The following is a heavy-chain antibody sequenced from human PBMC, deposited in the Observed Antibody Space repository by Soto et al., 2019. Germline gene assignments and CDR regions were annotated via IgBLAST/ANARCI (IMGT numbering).Heavy chain of an antibody. CDR1: GGSISSSNYY. Sequence: PSETLSLTCTVSGGSISSSNYYWGCIRQPPGKGLEWIGSIYYSGSTNYNPSLKSRVTISVDTSKNQFSLKLSSVTAADTAVYYCARSDGRYWGQGTLVTVSS. CDR3: ARSDGRY. V-gene: IGHV4-39*07. J-gene: IGHJ4*02. CDR2: IYYSGST.